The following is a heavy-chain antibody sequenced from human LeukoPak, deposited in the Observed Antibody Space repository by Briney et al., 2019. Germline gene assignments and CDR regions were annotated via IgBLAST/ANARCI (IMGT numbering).Heavy chain of an antibody. CDR1: GFTFNNYA. CDR2: VSGSGDNT. V-gene: IGHV3-23*01. CDR3: ARWGNDYSQFDS. J-gene: IGHJ4*02. Sequence: PGGSLRLSCAASGFTFNNYAMTWVRQAPGKGLEWVSVVSGSGDNTKYADSVKGRFTISRDNSKNTLFLQMNSLRTEDTAVYFCARWGNDYSQFDSWGQGTLVTVS. D-gene: IGHD4-11*01.